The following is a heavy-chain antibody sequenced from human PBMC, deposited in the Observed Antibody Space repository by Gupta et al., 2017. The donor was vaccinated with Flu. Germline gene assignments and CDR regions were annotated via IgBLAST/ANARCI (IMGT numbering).Heavy chain of an antibody. CDR2: INPDGGTT. CDR1: GFTFRRSW. V-gene: IGHV3-7*01. CDR3: VRDPESSAVDI. D-gene: IGHD1-14*01. Sequence: EVQLVESGGDLVQPGGSLRLSCVASGFTFRRSWMTWVRQAPVTGREFVANINPDGGTTNYVDSVKGRFTISRDNAKNSVYLQMNSLRVDDTATYYCVRDPESSAVDIWGQGTMVTVSS. J-gene: IGHJ3*02.